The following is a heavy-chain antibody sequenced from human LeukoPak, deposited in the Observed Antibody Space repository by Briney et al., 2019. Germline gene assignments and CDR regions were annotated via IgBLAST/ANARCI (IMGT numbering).Heavy chain of an antibody. CDR1: GGSISSGSYY. J-gene: IGHJ5*02. Sequence: PSETLSLTCTVSGGSISSGSYYWSWIRQPAGKGLEWIGRIYTSGSTNYNPSLKSRVTISVDTSKNQFSLKLSSVTAADTAVYYCARAAAAAGPYGPHNWFDPWGQGTLVTASS. CDR3: ARAAAAAGPYGPHNWFDP. D-gene: IGHD6-13*01. V-gene: IGHV4-61*02. CDR2: IYTSGST.